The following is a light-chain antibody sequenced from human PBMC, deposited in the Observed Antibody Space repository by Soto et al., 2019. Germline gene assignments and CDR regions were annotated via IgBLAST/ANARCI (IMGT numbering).Light chain of an antibody. V-gene: IGLV1-40*01. Sequence: QSVLTQPPSVSGAPGQTVSISCTGSSSNIGAGYDVHWYQQLPGTAPKLLIYGNSNRPSGVPDRLSGSKSGTSASLAITGLQAEDEADYFCQSYDNSLSGYVFGTGTKVTVL. J-gene: IGLJ1*01. CDR2: GNS. CDR3: QSYDNSLSGYV. CDR1: SSNIGAGYD.